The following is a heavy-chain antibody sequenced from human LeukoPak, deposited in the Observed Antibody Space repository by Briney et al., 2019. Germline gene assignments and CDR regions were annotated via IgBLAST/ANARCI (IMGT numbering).Heavy chain of an antibody. CDR3: ARSIVAPINPDY. CDR2: IYYSGST. CDR1: GGSISSYY. J-gene: IGHJ4*02. D-gene: IGHD5-12*01. Sequence: SETLSLTCTVSGGSISSYYWSWIRQPPGKGLEWIGYIYYSGSTNYNPSLKSRVTISVDTYKNQFSLKLSSVTAADKAVYYCARSIVAPINPDYWGQGTLVSVFS. V-gene: IGHV4-59*01.